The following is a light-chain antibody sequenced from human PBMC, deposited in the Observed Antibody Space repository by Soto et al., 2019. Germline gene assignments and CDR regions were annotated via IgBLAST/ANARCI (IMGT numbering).Light chain of an antibody. V-gene: IGKV1-33*01. CDR2: DAS. Sequence: DIQMTQSPSSLSASVGDRVTITCQASQDISNYLNWYQQKPGKAPKLLIYDASNLETGVPSRFSGSGSGTDFTFTISSLQHEDIEIYYCQKYDNLHPFNFGHGTKVDIK. CDR1: QDISNY. J-gene: IGKJ3*01. CDR3: QKYDNLHPFN.